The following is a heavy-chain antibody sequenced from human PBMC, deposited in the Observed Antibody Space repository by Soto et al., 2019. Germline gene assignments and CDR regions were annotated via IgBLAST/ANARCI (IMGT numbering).Heavy chain of an antibody. V-gene: IGHV4-30-4*01. CDR2: VYNIGST. CDR3: ARGPAGDKVDY. CDR1: GGSISSGGYF. J-gene: IGHJ4*02. D-gene: IGHD7-27*01. Sequence: SETLSLTCTVSGGSISSGGYFWSWIRQPPGKGLEWIGHVYNIGSTYSNPSLTSRVTISVDTSKNQFSLRLSFVTAADTAVYYCARGPAGDKVDYWGQGTLVTVS.